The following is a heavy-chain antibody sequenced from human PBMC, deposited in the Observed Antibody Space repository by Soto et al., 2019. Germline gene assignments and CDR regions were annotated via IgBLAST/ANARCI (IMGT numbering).Heavy chain of an antibody. D-gene: IGHD2-21*01. CDR3: ARGGFVVVGLFFFYGMDV. CDR1: GYTFTSYY. V-gene: IGHV1-46*01. J-gene: IGHJ6*02. Sequence: ASVKVSCKASGYTFTSYYMHWVRQAPGQGLEWMGIINPSGGSTSYAQKFQGRVTMTRDTSTSTVYMELSSLRSEDTAAYYCARGGFVVVGLFFFYGMDVWGQGTTVTVPS. CDR2: INPSGGST.